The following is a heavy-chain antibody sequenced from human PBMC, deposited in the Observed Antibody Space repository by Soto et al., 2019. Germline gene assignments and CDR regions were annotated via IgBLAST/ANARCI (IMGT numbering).Heavy chain of an antibody. V-gene: IGHV3-11*05. J-gene: IGHJ4*02. CDR1: GFTFSGYY. CDR2: ISSSGDRT. Sequence: QVQLVESGGGLVKPGGSLRLCCAASGFTFSGYYMSWIRQAPGKGLECISYISSSGDRTKYADSVKGRFTISRDNAKKSLYLQMNSLRAEDTAVYYCVRETAYYFDYWGQGTLVTVSS. CDR3: VRETAYYFDY. D-gene: IGHD1-1*01.